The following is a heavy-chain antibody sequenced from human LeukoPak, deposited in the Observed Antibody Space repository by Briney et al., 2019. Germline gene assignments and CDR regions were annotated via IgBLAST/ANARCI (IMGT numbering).Heavy chain of an antibody. CDR2: ISYDGSNK. CDR1: GFTFSSYG. D-gene: IGHD2-2*01. Sequence: GGSLRLSCAASGFTFSSYGMHWVRQAPGKGLEWVAVISYDGSNKYYADSVKGRFTISRDNSKNTLYLQMNSLRAEDTAVYYCAKDLYVQLPGENYFDYWGQGTLVTVSS. V-gene: IGHV3-30*18. J-gene: IGHJ4*02. CDR3: AKDLYVQLPGENYFDY.